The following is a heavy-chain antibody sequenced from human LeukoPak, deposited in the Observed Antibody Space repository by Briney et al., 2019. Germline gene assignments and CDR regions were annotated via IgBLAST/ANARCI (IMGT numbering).Heavy chain of an antibody. CDR3: ARGVSEVPAAISWFDP. CDR2: IYTSVST. J-gene: IGHJ5*02. CDR1: GGSISSYY. Sequence: SETLSLTCTVSGGSISSYYWSWIRQPPRKGLEWIGRIYTSVSTNYNPSLKSRVTMSVDTSKNQFSLKLSSVTAADTAVYYCARGVSEVPAAISWFDPWGQGTLVTVSS. D-gene: IGHD2-2*01. V-gene: IGHV4-4*07.